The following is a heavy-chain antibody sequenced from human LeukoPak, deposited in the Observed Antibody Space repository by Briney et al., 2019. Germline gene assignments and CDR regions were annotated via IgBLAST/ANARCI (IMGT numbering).Heavy chain of an antibody. CDR1: GFTFSSYG. Sequence: PGRSLRLSCAASGFTFSSYGMHWVRQVPGKGLEWVGRVKSKADGGTTDYAAPVEGRFTISRDDSENTLYLQMNSLKTEDTAVYYCTSDPRIGRYFDYWGQGTLVTVSS. J-gene: IGHJ4*02. D-gene: IGHD1-26*01. CDR3: TSDPRIGRYFDY. CDR2: VKSKADGGTT. V-gene: IGHV3-15*01.